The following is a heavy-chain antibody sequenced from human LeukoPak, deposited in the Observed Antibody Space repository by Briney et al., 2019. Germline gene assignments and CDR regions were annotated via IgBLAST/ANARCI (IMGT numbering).Heavy chain of an antibody. J-gene: IGHJ4*02. Sequence: SETLSLTCTVSGGSISSYYWSWIRQPPGKGLEWIGYIYYSGSTNYNPSLKSRVTISVDTSKNQFSLKLSSMTAADTAVYYCATSRSGYSYADYWGQRTLVTVSS. CDR2: IYYSGST. D-gene: IGHD5-18*01. CDR1: GGSISSYY. V-gene: IGHV4-59*08. CDR3: ATSRSGYSYADY.